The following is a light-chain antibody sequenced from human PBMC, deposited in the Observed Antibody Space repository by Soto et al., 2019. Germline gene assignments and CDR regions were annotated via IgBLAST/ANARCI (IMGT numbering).Light chain of an antibody. Sequence: QSVLTQPPSASGSPGQSVSTSCSGGSSDVGGSKYVSWYQVKPGKAPKLIIYEVNRRPEGAPYRFSGSKSGNTASLTVSGLQAEDEGDYYCFSYADSNNFVFGSGTNVSVL. CDR2: EVN. CDR3: FSYADSNNFV. V-gene: IGLV2-8*01. CDR1: SSDVGGSKY. J-gene: IGLJ1*01.